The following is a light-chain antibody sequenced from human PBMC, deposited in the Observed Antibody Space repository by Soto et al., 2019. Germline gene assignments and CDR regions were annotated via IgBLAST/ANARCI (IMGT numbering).Light chain of an antibody. CDR2: QDS. V-gene: IGLV3-1*01. CDR3: QAWDSSNVV. Sequence: SYELTQPPSVSVSPGQTASITCSGDKLGDKYACWYQQKPGQSPVLVIYQDSKRPSGIPERFSGSNSGNTATLTISGTQAMDEADYYCQAWDSSNVVFGGGNKVTVL. J-gene: IGLJ2*01. CDR1: KLGDKY.